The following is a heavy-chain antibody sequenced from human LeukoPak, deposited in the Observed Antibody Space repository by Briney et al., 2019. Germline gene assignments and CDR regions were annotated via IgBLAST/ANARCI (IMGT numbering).Heavy chain of an antibody. D-gene: IGHD5-12*01. CDR2: INSDGSSR. J-gene: IGHJ4*02. CDR1: GFTFRSFR. Sequence: GSLRLSCAASGFTFRSFRMHWVRQAPGKGLVWVSLINSDGSSRNYADSVKGRFTISRDNAKNTLYLQMNSLRVEDTAVYYCAREDYSGYDFYDYWGQGSLVTVSS. V-gene: IGHV3-74*01. CDR3: AREDYSGYDFYDY.